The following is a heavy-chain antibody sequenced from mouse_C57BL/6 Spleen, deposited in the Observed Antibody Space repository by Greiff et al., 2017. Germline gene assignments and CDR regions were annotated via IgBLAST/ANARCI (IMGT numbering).Heavy chain of an antibody. V-gene: IGHV1-18*01. CDR1: GYTFTDYN. D-gene: IGHD2-5*01. Sequence: EVQLQQSGPELVKPGASVQIPCKASGYTFTDYNMDWVKQSHGKSLEWIGDINPNNGGTIYNQKFKGKATLTVDKSSSTAYMELRRLTSEDTAVYYCARGGRTYYSNGGEYFDYWGQGTTLTVSS. J-gene: IGHJ2*01. CDR3: ARGGRTYYSNGGEYFDY. CDR2: INPNNGGT.